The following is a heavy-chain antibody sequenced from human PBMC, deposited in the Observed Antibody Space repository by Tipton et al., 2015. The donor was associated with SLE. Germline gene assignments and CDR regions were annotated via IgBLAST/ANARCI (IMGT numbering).Heavy chain of an antibody. V-gene: IGHV3-30-3*01. CDR2: ISYDGSNK. J-gene: IGHJ3*02. Sequence: SLRLSCAASGFTFSSYAMHWVRQAPGKGLEWVAVISYDGSNKYYADSVKGRFTISRDNSKNTLYLQMNSLRAEDTAVYYCARVGGYGASYDAFDIWGQGTMVTVSS. CDR1: GFTFSSYA. CDR3: ARVGGYGASYDAFDI. D-gene: IGHD5-12*01.